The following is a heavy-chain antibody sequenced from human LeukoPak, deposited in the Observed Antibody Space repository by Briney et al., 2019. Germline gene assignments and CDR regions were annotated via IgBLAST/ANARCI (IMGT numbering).Heavy chain of an antibody. CDR3: AKESSSSSGQRKYYYYYMDV. CDR1: GFTFSNYG. V-gene: IGHV3-30*18. CDR2: ISYDGSNK. Sequence: GSLRLSCAASGFTFSNYGTHWVRQAPGKGLEWVAVISYDGSNKYYADSVKGRFTISRDNSKNTLYLQMSSLRAEDTAVYYCAKESSSSSGQRKYYYYYMDVWGKGTTVTVSS. J-gene: IGHJ6*03. D-gene: IGHD6-6*01.